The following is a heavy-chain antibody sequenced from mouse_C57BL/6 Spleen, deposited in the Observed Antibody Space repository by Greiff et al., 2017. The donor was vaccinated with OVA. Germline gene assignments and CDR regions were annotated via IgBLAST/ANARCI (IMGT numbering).Heavy chain of an antibody. CDR1: GFTFSSYA. Sequence: EVMLVESGGGLVKPGGSLKLSCAASGFTFSSYAMSWVRQTPEKGLEWVATISDGGSYTYYPDNVKGRFTISRDNAKNKLYLQMSHLKSEDTAVYYCARDPASYYGSSYDAMDYWGQGTSVTVSS. CDR3: ARDPASYYGSSYDAMDY. D-gene: IGHD1-1*01. V-gene: IGHV5-4*01. J-gene: IGHJ4*01. CDR2: ISDGGSYT.